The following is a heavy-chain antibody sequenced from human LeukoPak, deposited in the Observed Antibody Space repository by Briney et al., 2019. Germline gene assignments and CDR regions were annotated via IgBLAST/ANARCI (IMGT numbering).Heavy chain of an antibody. CDR2: ISPGGGPT. V-gene: IGHV3-23*01. CDR1: GFPFSSHG. CDR3: AKDGAWLRFDD. D-gene: IGHD5-12*01. Sequence: GGSLRLSCAGSGFPFSSHGMNWVRQAPGKGLEWVSGISPGGGPTYYADSVRGRFTISRDDSKNTLYLQMKNLRAEDTAVYYCAKDGAWLRFDDWGQGILVTVSS. J-gene: IGHJ4*02.